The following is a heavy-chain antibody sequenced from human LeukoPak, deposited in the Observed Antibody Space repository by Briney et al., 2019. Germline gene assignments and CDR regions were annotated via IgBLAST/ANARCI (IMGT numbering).Heavy chain of an antibody. J-gene: IGHJ4*02. D-gene: IGHD5-24*01. CDR1: GGSISSYY. CDR3: AREQRWLQLRFFDY. V-gene: IGHV4-59*01. Sequence: SETLSLTCTVSGGSISSYYWGWIRQPPGKGLEWIGYIYYSGSTNYNPSLKSRVTISVATSKNQFSLKLSSVTAADTAVYYCAREQRWLQLRFFDYWGQGTLVTVSS. CDR2: IYYSGST.